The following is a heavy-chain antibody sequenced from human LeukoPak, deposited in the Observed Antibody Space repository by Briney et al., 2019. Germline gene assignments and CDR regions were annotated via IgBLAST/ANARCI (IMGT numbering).Heavy chain of an antibody. CDR3: ASATLRCSGGSCYEMDV. J-gene: IGHJ6*04. D-gene: IGHD2-15*01. Sequence: ASVKVSCKASGGTFSSYTISWVRQAPGQGLEWMGGIIPLFGTPDYAQKFQDRLTITADKSTSTAYMKLSSLRSEDTAVYYCASATLRCSGGSCYEMDVWGKGTTVTVSS. CDR2: IIPLFGTP. CDR1: GGTFSSYT. V-gene: IGHV1-69*06.